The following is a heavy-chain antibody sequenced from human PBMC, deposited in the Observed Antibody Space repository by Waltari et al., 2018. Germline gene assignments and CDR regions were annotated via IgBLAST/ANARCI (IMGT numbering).Heavy chain of an antibody. CDR2: IYYSGST. CDR3: ARDRYDFWSGYSGYYYGMDV. CDR1: GGSISSYY. Sequence: QVQLQESGPGLVKPSETLSLTCTVSGGSISSYYWSWIRQPPGTGLEWIGYIYYSGSTNHTPSPNIRVTISVDTSKNQFSLKLSSVTAADSAVYYCARDRYDFWSGYSGYYYGMDVWGQGTTVTVSS. D-gene: IGHD3-3*01. V-gene: IGHV4-59*13. J-gene: IGHJ6*02.